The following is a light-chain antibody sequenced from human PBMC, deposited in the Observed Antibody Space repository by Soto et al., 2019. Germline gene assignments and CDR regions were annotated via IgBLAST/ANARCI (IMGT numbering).Light chain of an antibody. CDR2: GAS. CDR3: QQYGTSPIT. J-gene: IGKJ5*01. V-gene: IGKV3-20*01. Sequence: DIVLTQSPGTLSFPPGEGATLSCRASQTVTSNYLVWYQQRPGQAPSLLIYGASRTATGIPDRFSGSGFGRDFTLTIRRLEPADFAVYYCQQYGTSPITFGQGKRLGIK. CDR1: QTVTSNY.